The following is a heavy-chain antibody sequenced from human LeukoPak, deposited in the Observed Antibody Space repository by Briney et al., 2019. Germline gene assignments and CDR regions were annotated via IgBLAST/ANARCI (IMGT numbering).Heavy chain of an antibody. CDR2: IYYSGST. D-gene: IGHD3-10*01. V-gene: IGHV4-59*08. J-gene: IGHJ4*02. Sequence: SETLSLTCTVSGGSISSYYWSWIRQPPGKGLEWIGDIYYSGSTNYNPSLKSRVTISVDTSKNQFSLKLSSVTAADTAVYYCARVDYYGSGSTIAYWGQGSLVTVPS. CDR1: GGSISSYY. CDR3: ARVDYYGSGSTIAY.